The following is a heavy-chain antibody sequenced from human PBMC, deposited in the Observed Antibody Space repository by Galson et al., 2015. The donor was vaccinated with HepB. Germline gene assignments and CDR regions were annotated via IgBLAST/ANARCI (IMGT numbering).Heavy chain of an antibody. V-gene: IGHV3-23*01. D-gene: IGHD3-10*01. J-gene: IGHJ6*03. CDR3: ANRPRGESYYYYYMDV. CDR2: ISGGGGST. Sequence: SLRLSCAASGFTFSSYAMSWVRQAPGKGLEWVSAISGGGGSTYYADSVKGRFTISRDNSKNTLYLQMNSLRAEDTAVYYCANRPRGESYYYYYMDVWGKGTTVTVS. CDR1: GFTFSSYA.